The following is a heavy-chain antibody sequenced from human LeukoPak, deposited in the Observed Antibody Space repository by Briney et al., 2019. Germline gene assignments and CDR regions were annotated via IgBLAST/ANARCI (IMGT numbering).Heavy chain of an antibody. Sequence: PGRSLRLSCAASGFTFSSYWMHWVRQAPGKGLVWVSRINSDGSSTSYADSVKGRFTISRDNAKNTLYLQMNSLRAEDTAVYYCARGASIAARLSWFDPWGQGTLVTVSS. CDR1: GFTFSSYW. J-gene: IGHJ5*02. V-gene: IGHV3-74*01. CDR2: INSDGSST. CDR3: ARGASIAARLSWFDP. D-gene: IGHD6-6*01.